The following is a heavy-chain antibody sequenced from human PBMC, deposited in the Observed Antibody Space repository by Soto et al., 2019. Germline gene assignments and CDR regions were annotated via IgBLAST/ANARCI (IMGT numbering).Heavy chain of an antibody. CDR1: GGTFSSYA. D-gene: IGHD6-19*01. CDR2: IIPIFSTA. V-gene: IGHV1-69*14. J-gene: IGHJ4*02. Sequence: QVQLVQSGAEVKKPGSSVKVSCKASGGTFSSYAISWVRQAPGQGLVWMGGIIPIFSTANYAQKFQGRVRSTADKSTSRADMELISLRSEDTAVYYCARNPKQWRDYFDCWGQGTLVTVSS. CDR3: ARNPKQWRDYFDC.